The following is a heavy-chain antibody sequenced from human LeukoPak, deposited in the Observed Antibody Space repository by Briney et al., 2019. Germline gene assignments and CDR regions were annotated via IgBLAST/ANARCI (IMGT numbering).Heavy chain of an antibody. D-gene: IGHD3-10*01. CDR2: TSSSDAGT. V-gene: IGHV3-23*01. J-gene: IGHJ5*02. CDR1: GFTFSTFA. CDR3: AKLHRREGFYGSGREGNP. Sequence: GESLRLSCEASGFTFSTFAMIWVRQAPAKGLEWFSATSSSDAGTYYADSVKGRFTISRDNSKNTLYLQMNTLRTEDTAVYYCAKLHRREGFYGSGREGNPWGQGTLVTVSS.